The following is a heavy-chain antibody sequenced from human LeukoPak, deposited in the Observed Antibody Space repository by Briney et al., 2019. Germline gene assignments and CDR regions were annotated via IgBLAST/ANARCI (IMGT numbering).Heavy chain of an antibody. V-gene: IGHV1-18*01. Sequence: ASVKVSCKASGYPFTSYGISWVRQAPGQRLEWMGWISAYDGNTNYAQKFQGRVTMATDTSTSTAYMELRSLRSDDTAVYYCARDDSSGYYQLIYWGQGTLVTVSS. CDR3: ARDDSSGYYQLIY. D-gene: IGHD3-22*01. CDR2: ISAYDGNT. J-gene: IGHJ4*02. CDR1: GYPFTSYG.